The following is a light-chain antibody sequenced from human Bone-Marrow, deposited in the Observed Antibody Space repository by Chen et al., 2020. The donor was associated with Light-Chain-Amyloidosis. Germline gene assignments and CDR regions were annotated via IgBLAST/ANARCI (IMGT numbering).Light chain of an antibody. V-gene: IGKV4-1*01. Sequence: VMTQSPDSLALSLGERATINCKSGQTVIATSHNKDDIAWFQQTPGKPPKLLIYWASTRESGVPDRFSGSGSGTDYNLTISRLQAEEVEVYYCRQTCYVALAVGQGTKLEI. J-gene: IGKJ2*01. CDR2: WAS. CDR1: QTVIATSHNKDD. CDR3: RQTCYVALA.